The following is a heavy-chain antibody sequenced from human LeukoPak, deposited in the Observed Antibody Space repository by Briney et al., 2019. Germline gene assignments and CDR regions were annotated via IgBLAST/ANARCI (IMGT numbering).Heavy chain of an antibody. CDR1: GYTFTSYY. J-gene: IGHJ4*02. Sequence: GASVKVSCKASGYTFTSYYMHWVRQAPGQGLEWMGIINPSGGSTSYAQKFQGRVTMTRDTSTSTVYMELSSLRSEDTAVYYCATMTSPYYDFWSGYRMDYFDYWGQGTLVTVSS. CDR2: INPSGGST. D-gene: IGHD3-3*01. CDR3: ATMTSPYYDFWSGYRMDYFDY. V-gene: IGHV1-46*01.